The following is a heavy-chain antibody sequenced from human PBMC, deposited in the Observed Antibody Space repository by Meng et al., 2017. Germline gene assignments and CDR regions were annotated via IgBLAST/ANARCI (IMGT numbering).Heavy chain of an antibody. CDR1: GGSFSGYY. D-gene: IGHD6-13*01. Sequence: GSLRLSCAVYGGSFSGYYWRWIRQPPGKGLEWIREINHRGSTNYNPSLKSRVTISVDTSKNQFSLKLSSVTAADTAVYYCARDPPAGTNYYYYGMDVWGQGTTVTVSS. CDR2: INHRGST. J-gene: IGHJ6*02. CDR3: ARDPPAGTNYYYYGMDV. V-gene: IGHV4-34*01.